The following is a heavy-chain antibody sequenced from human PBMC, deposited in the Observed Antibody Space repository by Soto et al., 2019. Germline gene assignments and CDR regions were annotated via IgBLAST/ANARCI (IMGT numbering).Heavy chain of an antibody. D-gene: IGHD4-4*01. CDR2: ITYTGVST. J-gene: IGHJ2*01. V-gene: IGHV3-23*01. CDR1: EFSFDDYA. CDR3: ARPLWRDDYNWGYFDL. Sequence: GGSLRLSCAASEFSFDDYAMSWVRQAPGKGLEWVSSITYTGVSTYYVDSVKGRFTISRDNSKDTLYLQMNSLRAEDTAVYYCARPLWRDDYNWGYFDLWGRGTLVTVSS.